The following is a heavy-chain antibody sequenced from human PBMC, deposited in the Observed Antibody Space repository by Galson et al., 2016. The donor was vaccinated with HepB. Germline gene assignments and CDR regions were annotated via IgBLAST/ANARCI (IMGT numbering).Heavy chain of an antibody. D-gene: IGHD1-1*01. V-gene: IGHV5-51*01. Sequence: QSGAEVKKPGESLTISCKGSGYRFTNNWIAWVRQMPGKGLEWMGLIYPDDSDARYSPSFEGQVTISVGKSINTTFLQWSSLKASDTAIYYCARRTGVHEFGRNVYRHSPKDYFDFWGQGTLVAVSS. CDR2: IYPDDSDA. CDR1: GYRFTNNW. J-gene: IGHJ4*02. CDR3: ARRTGVHEFGRNVYRHSPKDYFDF.